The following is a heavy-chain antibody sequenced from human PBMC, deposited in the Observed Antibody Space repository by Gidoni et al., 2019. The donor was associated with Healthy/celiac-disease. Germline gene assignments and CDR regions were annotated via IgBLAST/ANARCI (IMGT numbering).Heavy chain of an antibody. CDR3: AKDLRDTAMVFDY. CDR2: ISYDGSNK. V-gene: IGHV3-30*18. CDR1: GFTFSRYG. J-gene: IGHJ4*02. D-gene: IGHD5-18*01. Sequence: QVQLVESGGGVVQPGRSLRLSCAASGFTFSRYGMHWVRQAPGKGLEWVAVISYDGSNKYYADSVKGRFTISRDNSKNTLYLQMNSLRAEDTAVYYCAKDLRDTAMVFDYWGQGTLVTVSS.